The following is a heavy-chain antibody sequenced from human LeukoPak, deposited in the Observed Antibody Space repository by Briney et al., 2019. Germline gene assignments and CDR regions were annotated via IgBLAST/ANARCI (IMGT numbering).Heavy chain of an antibody. CDR1: GYTFTSYD. D-gene: IGHD2-2*01. Sequence: ASVKVSCKASGYTFTSYDINWVRQATGQGLEWMGWMNPNSGNTGYAQKFQGRVTMTRNTSISTAYMELSSLRSEDTAVYYCARVGIVPAALSFYYYYYVDVWGKGTTVTVSS. CDR2: MNPNSGNT. J-gene: IGHJ6*03. V-gene: IGHV1-8*01. CDR3: ARVGIVPAALSFYYYYYVDV.